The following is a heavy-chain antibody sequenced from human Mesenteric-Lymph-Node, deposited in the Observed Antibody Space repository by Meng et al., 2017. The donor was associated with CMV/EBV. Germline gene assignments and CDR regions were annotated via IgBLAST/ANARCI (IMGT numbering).Heavy chain of an antibody. Sequence: GASLKISCAASGFTFSSYAMRWVRQAPGKGLEWVAVISYDGSNKYYADSVKGRFTISRDNSKTTLYLQMNSLRAEDTAVYYCARLLRFLEWSRIDYWGQGTLVTVSS. CDR3: ARLLRFLEWSRIDY. D-gene: IGHD3-3*01. J-gene: IGHJ4*02. CDR1: GFTFSSYA. CDR2: ISYDGSNK. V-gene: IGHV3-30-3*01.